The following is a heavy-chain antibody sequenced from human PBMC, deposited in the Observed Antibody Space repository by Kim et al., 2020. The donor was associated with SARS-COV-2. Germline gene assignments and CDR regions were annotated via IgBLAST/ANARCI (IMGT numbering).Heavy chain of an antibody. V-gene: IGHV3-21*01. CDR3: ASLLPDRVTPHY. CDR2: ISTSSRYI. D-gene: IGHD2-15*01. Sequence: GGSLRLSCTSSTFSFSSYSMNWVRQAPGKGLEWVSCISTSSRYIFYADSVKGRFTISRDNAKTSLFLQMNSLRAEDTAVYYCASLLPDRVTPHYWGQGTLVTVSS. J-gene: IGHJ4*02. CDR1: TFSFSSYS.